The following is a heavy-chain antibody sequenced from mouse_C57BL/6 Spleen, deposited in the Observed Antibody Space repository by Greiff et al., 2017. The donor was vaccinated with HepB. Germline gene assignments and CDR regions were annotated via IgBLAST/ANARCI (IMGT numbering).Heavy chain of an antibody. Sequence: QVQLQQPGAELVKPGASVKMSCKASGYTFTSYWITWVKQRPGQGLEWIGDIYPGSGSTNYNEKFKSKATLTVDTSSSTAYMQLSSLTSEDSAVYYCAREHYSNPWFAYWGQGTLVTVSA. D-gene: IGHD2-5*01. J-gene: IGHJ3*01. CDR1: GYTFTSYW. CDR2: IYPGSGST. V-gene: IGHV1-55*01. CDR3: AREHYSNPWFAY.